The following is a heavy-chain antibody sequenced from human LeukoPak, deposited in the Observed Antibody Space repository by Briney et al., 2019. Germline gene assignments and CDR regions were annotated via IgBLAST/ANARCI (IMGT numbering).Heavy chain of an antibody. V-gene: IGHV3-30*02. D-gene: IGHD3-22*01. CDR3: AKDALLYYDSSGYYFDY. Sequence: GGSLRLSCAASGFTFSSYGMHWVRQAPGKGLEWVAFIRYDGSNKYYADSVKGRFTISRDNSKNTLYLQMNSLRAEDTAVYYCAKDALLYYDSSGYYFDYWGQGTLVTVSS. J-gene: IGHJ4*02. CDR2: IRYDGSNK. CDR1: GFTFSSYG.